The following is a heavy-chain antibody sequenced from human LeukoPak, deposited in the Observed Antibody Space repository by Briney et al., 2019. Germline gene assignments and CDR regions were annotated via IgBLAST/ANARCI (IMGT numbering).Heavy chain of an antibody. CDR1: GGSISSYY. V-gene: IGHV4-59*01. D-gene: IGHD5-18*01. J-gene: IGHJ6*03. CDR3: ARTTEGGYSYGSFYYYYMDV. CDR2: IYYSGST. Sequence: SETLSLTCTVSGGSISSYYWSWIRQPPGKGLEWIGYIYYSGSTNYNPSLKSRVTISVHTSKNQFSLKLSSVTAADTAVYYCARTTEGGYSYGSFYYYYMDVWGKGATVTISS.